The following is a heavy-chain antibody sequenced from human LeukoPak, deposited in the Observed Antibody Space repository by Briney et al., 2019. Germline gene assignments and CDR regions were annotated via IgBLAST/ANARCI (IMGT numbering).Heavy chain of an antibody. CDR1: GFTFSSHG. D-gene: IGHD6-19*01. CDR2: ISYDGSNK. Sequence: GGSLRLSCAASGFTFSSHGMHWVRQAPGKGLEWVAVISYDGSNKYYADSVKGRFTISRDNSKNTLYLQMNSLRAEDTAVYYCAKDRRTYSSAPRGYFDYWGQGTLVTVSS. J-gene: IGHJ4*02. V-gene: IGHV3-30*18. CDR3: AKDRRTYSSAPRGYFDY.